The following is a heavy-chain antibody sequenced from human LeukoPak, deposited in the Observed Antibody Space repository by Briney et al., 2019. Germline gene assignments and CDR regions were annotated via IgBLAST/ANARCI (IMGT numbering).Heavy chain of an antibody. D-gene: IGHD6-13*01. V-gene: IGHV1-8*01. J-gene: IGHJ6*03. CDR2: MNRNSGNT. CDR1: GYTFTSYD. CDR3: ARRQQLVRPYYYYYYMDV. Sequence: ASVKVSCKASGYTFTSYDINWVRQAPGQGLEWMGWMNRNSGNTGYAQKFQGRVTMTRNTSISTAYMELSSLRSEDTAVYYCARRQQLVRPYYYYYYMDVWGKGTTVTVSS.